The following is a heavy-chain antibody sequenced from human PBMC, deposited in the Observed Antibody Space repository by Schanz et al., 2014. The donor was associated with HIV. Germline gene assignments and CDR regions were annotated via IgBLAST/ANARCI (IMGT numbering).Heavy chain of an antibody. CDR1: GFTFNNYA. CDR3: AKPEYDSSGNSQSHFDY. J-gene: IGHJ4*02. CDR2: ISESGGRT. V-gene: IGHV3-23*01. Sequence: DVQLLDSGGGLVQPGGSLRLSCVASGFTFNNYAMTWVRQAPGKGLEWVSSISESGGRTYYADSVNGRFTISRDNSKNTLYLQMTTLRIDDTAVYYCAKPEYDSSGNSQSHFDYWGRGTLVTVSS. D-gene: IGHD3-22*01.